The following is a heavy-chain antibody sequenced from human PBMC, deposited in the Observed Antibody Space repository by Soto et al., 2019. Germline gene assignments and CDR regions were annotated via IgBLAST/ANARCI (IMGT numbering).Heavy chain of an antibody. Sequence: GGSLRLSCAASGFTFSSYGMHWVRQAPGKGLEWVAVISYDGSNKYYADSVKGRFTISRDNSKNTLYLQMNSLRAEDTAVYYCAKIWDTLERPNVDYWGQGTLVTVSS. J-gene: IGHJ4*02. V-gene: IGHV3-30*18. CDR1: GFTFSSYG. CDR2: ISYDGSNK. CDR3: AKIWDTLERPNVDY. D-gene: IGHD1-1*01.